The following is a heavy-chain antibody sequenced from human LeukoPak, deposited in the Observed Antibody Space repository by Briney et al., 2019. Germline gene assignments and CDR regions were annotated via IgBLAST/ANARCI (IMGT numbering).Heavy chain of an antibody. V-gene: IGHV3-23*01. CDR3: AKDAYYYDSSGYYDY. CDR2: ISGSGGST. Sequence: GGSLRLSCAASGFTFSSYAMSWVRQALGKGLEWVSAISGSGGSTYYADSVKGRFTISRDNSKNTLYLQMNSLRAEDTAVYYCAKDAYYYDSSGYYDYWGQGTLVTVSS. D-gene: IGHD3-22*01. CDR1: GFTFSSYA. J-gene: IGHJ4*02.